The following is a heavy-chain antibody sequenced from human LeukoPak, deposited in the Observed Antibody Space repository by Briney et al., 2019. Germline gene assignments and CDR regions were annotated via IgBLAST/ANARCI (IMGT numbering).Heavy chain of an antibody. CDR2: ISSRGNTK. CDR1: GFTFSTYE. V-gene: IGHV3-48*03. CDR3: ARDQNWSPDW. Sequence: GGSLRLSCAASGFTFSTYEMNWVRQAPGKGLEWVSYISSRGNTKHYSDSVRGRFTVSRDNAKNSLYLQMNSLRAEDTAMYYCARDQNWSPDWWGQGTLVTVSS. J-gene: IGHJ4*02. D-gene: IGHD1-1*01.